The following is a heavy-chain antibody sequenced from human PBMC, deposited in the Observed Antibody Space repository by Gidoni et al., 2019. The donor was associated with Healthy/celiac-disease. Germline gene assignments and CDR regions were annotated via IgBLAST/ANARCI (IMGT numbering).Heavy chain of an antibody. CDR1: GFPFRSFA. J-gene: IGHJ3*02. CDR2: ISGSGGST. V-gene: IGHV3-23*01. CDR3: AKTYPYDSSGYPTHDAFDI. Sequence: EVQLLESGGGLVQPGGSLRLSCAASGFPFRSFAMSWVRQAPGKGLEWVSAISGSGGSTYYADSVKGRFTISRDNSKNTLYLQMNSLRAEDTAVYYCAKTYPYDSSGYPTHDAFDIWGQGTMVTVSS. D-gene: IGHD3-22*01.